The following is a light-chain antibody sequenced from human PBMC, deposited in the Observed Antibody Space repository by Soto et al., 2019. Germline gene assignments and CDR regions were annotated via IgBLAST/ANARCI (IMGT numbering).Light chain of an antibody. CDR2: AAS. Sequence: DIQMTQPPSSLSASVGDRVTITCRASQSISNYLNWYQQKPGKAPKLLMYAASSLQSGVPSRFSGSRSGTDFTLTISSLQPEDFATYYCQQSYSTPRTFGQGTKVEIK. J-gene: IGKJ1*01. V-gene: IGKV1-39*01. CDR3: QQSYSTPRT. CDR1: QSISNY.